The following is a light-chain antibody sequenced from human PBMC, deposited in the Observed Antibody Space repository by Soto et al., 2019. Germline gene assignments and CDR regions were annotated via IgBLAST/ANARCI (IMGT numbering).Light chain of an antibody. CDR3: QQYNSFPT. Sequence: DIQMTQSPSTLSASVGDRVTITCRASQSISSWLAWYQQKPGKAPKLLIYKASSLESGVPSRFSGSGSGTEFPLTISSLQPDDLATYYCQQYNSFPTFGKGTKVEIK. J-gene: IGKJ1*01. CDR1: QSISSW. V-gene: IGKV1-5*03. CDR2: KAS.